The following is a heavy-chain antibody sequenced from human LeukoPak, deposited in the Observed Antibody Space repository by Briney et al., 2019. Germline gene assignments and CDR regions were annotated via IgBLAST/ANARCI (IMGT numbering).Heavy chain of an antibody. CDR2: IHSSGYT. CDR3: TKRDGPISGSYDYFDP. V-gene: IGHV4-4*09. J-gene: IGHJ5*02. Sequence: SETLSLTCTVSGGSISGYYWSWIRQPPGQGLEWIAYIHSSGYTNYNPSLKSRVTISVDTSKNQFSLKVTSVTAADTAMYYCTKRDGPISGSYDYFDPWGQGTLVTVSS. D-gene: IGHD1-26*01. CDR1: GGSISGYY.